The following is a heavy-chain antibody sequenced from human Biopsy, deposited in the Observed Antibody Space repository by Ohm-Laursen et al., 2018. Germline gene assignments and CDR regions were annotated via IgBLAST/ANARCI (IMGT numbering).Heavy chain of an antibody. V-gene: IGHV4-4*07. CDR2: IHTSGST. CDR3: ARGTGKYYVYGAFDI. Sequence: SETLSLTCAVSGDSISNDYWSWIRQSAGQGLEWIGRIHTSGSTNHYLSLKIRVTMSVDTSKNQFSLKLRSVTAADTAVYYCARGTGKYYVYGAFDIWGQGTMVTVSS. J-gene: IGHJ3*02. CDR1: GDSISNDY. D-gene: IGHD3/OR15-3a*01.